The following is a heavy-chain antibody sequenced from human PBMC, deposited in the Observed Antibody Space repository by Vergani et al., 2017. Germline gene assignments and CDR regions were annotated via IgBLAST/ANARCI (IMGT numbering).Heavy chain of an antibody. CDR3: AVDGGTTWGVVGYYYYGMDV. D-gene: IGHD2-2*01. CDR2: ISSSSSYI. J-gene: IGHJ6*02. V-gene: IGHV3-21*01. CDR1: GFTFSSYS. Sequence: EVQLVESGGGLVKPGGSLRLSCAASGFTFSSYSMNWVRQAPGKGLEWVSSISSSSSYIYYADSVKGRFTISRDNAKNSRYLQRNSLRAEDTAVYYCAVDGGTTWGVVGYYYYGMDVWGQGTTVTVSS.